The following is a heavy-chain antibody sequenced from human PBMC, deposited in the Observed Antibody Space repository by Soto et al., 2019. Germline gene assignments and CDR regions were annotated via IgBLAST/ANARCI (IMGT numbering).Heavy chain of an antibody. D-gene: IGHD1-7*01. CDR2: IIPGFGSA. CDR3: ARERGVTGTTEGNFDF. J-gene: IGHJ4*02. V-gene: IGHV1-69*01. Sequence: QVQLVQSGAEVKRSGSSVKVSCKISGDSFTNYAISWVRQAPGQGLEWMGGIIPGFGSANYAQKCQGSVTISADASTRTAFMELSSLRVEDTALYFCARERGVTGTTEGNFDFWGQGTLVIVSS. CDR1: GDSFTNYA.